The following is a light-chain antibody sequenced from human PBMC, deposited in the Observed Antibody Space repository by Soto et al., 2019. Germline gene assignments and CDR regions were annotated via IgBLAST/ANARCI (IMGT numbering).Light chain of an antibody. CDR1: QSVSSN. CDR2: GAS. J-gene: IGKJ2*01. CDR3: QQYNNWPPMYT. Sequence: EIVMTQSPATLSVSPGERATLSCRASQSVSSNLAWYQQKPGQSLRLLIYGASTRATGIPARLSGSGSGTEFTLTISSLQSEDFAVYYCQQYNNWPPMYTFGQGTKLEIK. V-gene: IGKV3-15*01.